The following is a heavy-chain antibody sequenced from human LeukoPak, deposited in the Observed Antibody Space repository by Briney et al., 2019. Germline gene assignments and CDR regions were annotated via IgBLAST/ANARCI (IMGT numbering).Heavy chain of an antibody. J-gene: IGHJ4*02. CDR1: GFTFSSYG. CDR2: ISSTSRSSYI. D-gene: IGHD3-22*01. Sequence: GGSLRLSCAASGFTFSSYGMHWVRQAPGKGLEWVSSISSTSRSSYIFYAESVEGRFTISRDNTKNSLFLQMNSLIAEDTAVYYCARGYIDNLGYSPRSAFDKWGQGTLVTVSS. V-gene: IGHV3-21*01. CDR3: ARGYIDNLGYSPRSAFDK.